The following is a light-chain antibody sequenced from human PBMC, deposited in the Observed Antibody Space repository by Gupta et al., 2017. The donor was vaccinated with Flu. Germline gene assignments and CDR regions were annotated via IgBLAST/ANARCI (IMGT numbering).Light chain of an antibody. V-gene: IGLV1-51*02. J-gene: IGLJ2*01. CDR3: GTWDSSLSADVV. CDR1: SSNIGNNY. Sequence: VTISCSGSSSNIGNNYVSWYQQLPGTAPKLLIYENNKRPSGIPDRFSGSKSGTSATLGITGLQTGDEADYYCGTWDSSLSADVVFGGGTKLTVL. CDR2: ENN.